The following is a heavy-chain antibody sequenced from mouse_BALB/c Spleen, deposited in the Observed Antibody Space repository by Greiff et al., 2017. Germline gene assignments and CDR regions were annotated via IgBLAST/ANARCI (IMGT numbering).Heavy chain of an antibody. V-gene: IGHV2-5-1*01. Sequence: VQLQQSGPSLVQPSQSLSITCTVSGFSLTSYGVHWVRQSPGKGLEWLGVIWRGGGTDSNAAFMSRLSIIKYNSKSQVFFMMNSLQADDTAIYYCAENTGNNDAMDYWGQGTSVTVSS. CDR2: IWRGGGT. D-gene: IGHD2-1*01. J-gene: IGHJ4*01. CDR1: GFSLTSYG. CDR3: AENTGNNDAMDY.